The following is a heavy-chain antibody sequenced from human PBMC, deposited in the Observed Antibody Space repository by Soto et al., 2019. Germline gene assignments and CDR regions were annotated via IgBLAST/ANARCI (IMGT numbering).Heavy chain of an antibody. CDR1: GFSLSTSGVG. CDR2: IYWNDYK. Sequence: QITLKESGPTLVKPTQPLTLTCTFSGFSLSTSGVGVGWIRQPPGNALEGLALIYWNDYKRNSPSLKSRLTIPKDPSKNQVVHTKTNREPVDTATYYCAHSGAAGYFAWLSAQFEYWGQGTLVTV. V-gene: IGHV2-5*01. CDR3: AHSGAAGYFAWLSAQFEY. D-gene: IGHD3-9*01. J-gene: IGHJ4*01.